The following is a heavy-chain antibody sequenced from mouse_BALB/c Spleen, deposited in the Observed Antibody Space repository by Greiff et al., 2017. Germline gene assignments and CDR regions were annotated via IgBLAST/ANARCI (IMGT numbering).Heavy chain of an antibody. V-gene: IGHV1-7*01. CDR3: ARRNYGNYVGAMDY. CDR2: INPSTGYT. D-gene: IGHD2-1*01. CDR1: GYTFTSYW. J-gene: IGHJ4*01. Sequence: VQLQQSGAELAKPGASVKMSCKASGYTFTSYWMHWVKQRPGQGLEWIGYINPSTGYTEYNQKFKDKATLTADKSSSTAYMQLSSLTSEDSAVYYCARRNYGNYVGAMDYWGQGTSVTVSS.